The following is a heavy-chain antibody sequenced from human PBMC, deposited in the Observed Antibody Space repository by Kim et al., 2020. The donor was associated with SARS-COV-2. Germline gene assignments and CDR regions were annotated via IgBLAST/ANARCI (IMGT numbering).Heavy chain of an antibody. J-gene: IGHJ4*02. CDR3: AKDSSNIAARLVDS. D-gene: IGHD6-6*01. Sequence: DSVKGRFTISRDNSKNTLYLQMNSLRAEDTAVYYCAKDSSNIAARLVDSWGQGTLVTVSS. V-gene: IGHV3-23*01.